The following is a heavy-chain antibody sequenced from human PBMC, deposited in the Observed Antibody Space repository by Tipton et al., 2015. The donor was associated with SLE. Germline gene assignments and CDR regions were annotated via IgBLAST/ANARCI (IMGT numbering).Heavy chain of an antibody. CDR1: GFAFSSSW. V-gene: IGHV3-7*01. CDR3: AKQISPHYGMDG. J-gene: IGHJ6*02. D-gene: IGHD1/OR15-1a*01. Sequence: SLRLSCAASGFAFSSSWMSRVRQAPGKGLEWVAHVNQGGSEKYYVDSVKGRFTISRDNSKNTLYLQMNSLRAEDTAVYYCAKQISPHYGMDGWGQGTTVTVSS. CDR2: VNQGGSEK.